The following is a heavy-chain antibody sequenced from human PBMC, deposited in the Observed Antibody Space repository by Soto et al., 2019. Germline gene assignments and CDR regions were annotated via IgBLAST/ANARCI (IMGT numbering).Heavy chain of an antibody. V-gene: IGHV1-3*01. CDR3: ARDLDTAMARVPLNHHYRLAV. Sequence: ASVKVSCKASGYTFTSYAMHWVRQAPGQRLEWMGWINAGNGNTKYSQKFQGRVTITRDTSASTAYMELSSLRSEDTAVYYCARDLDTAMARVPLNHHYRLAVCGQGTTVPVSS. J-gene: IGHJ6*02. D-gene: IGHD5-18*01. CDR1: GYTFTSYA. CDR2: INAGNGNT.